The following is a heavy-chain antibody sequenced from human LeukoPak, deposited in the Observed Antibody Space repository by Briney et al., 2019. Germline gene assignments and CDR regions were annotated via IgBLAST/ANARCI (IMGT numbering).Heavy chain of an antibody. CDR2: ISYDGSNK. CDR1: GFTFSSYA. Sequence: PGRSLRLSCAASGFTFSSYAMHWDRQAPGKGLQWVAVISYDGSNKYYADSVKGRFTISRDNSKNTLYLQMNSLRAEDTAVYYCAKAPDIVVVVAAWFDYWGQGTLVTVSS. CDR3: AKAPDIVVVVAAWFDY. D-gene: IGHD2-15*01. V-gene: IGHV3-30-3*01. J-gene: IGHJ4*02.